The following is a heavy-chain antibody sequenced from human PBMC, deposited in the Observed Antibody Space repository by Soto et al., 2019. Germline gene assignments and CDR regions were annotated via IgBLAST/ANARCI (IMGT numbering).Heavy chain of an antibody. D-gene: IGHD2-2*01. CDR2: MNPNSGNT. CDR1: GYTFTNYD. V-gene: IGHV1-8*01. Sequence: QVQLVQSGAEVKKPGASVKVSCKASGYTFTNYDINWVRQATGQGLEWMGWMNPNSGNTGYAQKLQGRVTMTRNTSRSTASMELSSLRSEDTAVYYCARGPMSCTSRSCPYFFDYWAQGTLVTVSS. J-gene: IGHJ4*02. CDR3: ARGPMSCTSRSCPYFFDY.